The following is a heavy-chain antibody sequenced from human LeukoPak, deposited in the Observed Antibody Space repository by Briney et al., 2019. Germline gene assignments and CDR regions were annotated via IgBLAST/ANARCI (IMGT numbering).Heavy chain of an antibody. V-gene: IGHV1-2*02. D-gene: IGHD6-19*01. J-gene: IGHJ3*02. CDR2: INPNSGGR. CDR3: ARDDYSSASRTFDI. CDR1: GYTFTGYY. Sequence: ASVTVSCKGSGYTFTGYYMHWVRQAPGQGLEWMGWINPNSGGRNNAQKFQGRVTMTGDTSISTAYMELSRLTSDDTAVYYCARDDYSSASRTFDIWGQGTRVTVSS.